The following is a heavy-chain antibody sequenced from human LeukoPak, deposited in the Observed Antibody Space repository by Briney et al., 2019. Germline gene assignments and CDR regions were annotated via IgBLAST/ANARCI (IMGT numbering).Heavy chain of an antibody. V-gene: IGHV4-4*07. CDR3: ARLGFSNSGSYLAPSDY. D-gene: IGHD1-26*01. CDR1: GGSITNYY. J-gene: IGHJ4*02. CDR2: IDTSGDT. Sequence: PSETLSLTCTVSGGSITNYYWSWIRQPAGKGLEWIGRIDTSGDTKYNPSLKSRLTMSVDTSKNQFSLKLSSVTAADTAVYYCARLGFSNSGSYLAPSDYWGQGTLVTVSS.